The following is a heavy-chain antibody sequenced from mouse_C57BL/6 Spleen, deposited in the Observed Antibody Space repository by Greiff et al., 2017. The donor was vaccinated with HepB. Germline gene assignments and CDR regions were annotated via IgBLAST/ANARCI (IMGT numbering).Heavy chain of an antibody. V-gene: IGHV1-42*01. D-gene: IGHD1-2*01. J-gene: IGHJ4*01. CDR1: GYSFTGYY. CDR2: INPSTGGT. Sequence: EVKLQQSGPELVKPGASVKISCKASGYSFTGYYMNWVKQSPEKSLEWIGEINPSTGGTTYNQKFKAKATLTVDKSSSTAYMQLKSLTSEDSAVYYCARWGTAPRMDYWGQGTSVTVSS. CDR3: ARWGTAPRMDY.